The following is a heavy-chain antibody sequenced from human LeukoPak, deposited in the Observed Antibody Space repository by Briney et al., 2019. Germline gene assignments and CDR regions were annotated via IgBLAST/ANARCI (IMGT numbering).Heavy chain of an antibody. J-gene: IGHJ6*03. D-gene: IGHD3-3*01. CDR2: ISSSSTYI. CDR3: VRGSLASGVVVYYYYYLDV. V-gene: IGHV3-21*01. Sequence: GGSLRLSCAASGFTFSSYSMNWVRQAPGKGLEWVSSISSSSTYIYYADSVKGRFTISRDNAKNSLYLQMNSLRAEDTVVYYCVRGSLASGVVVYYYYYLDVWGKGTTVTVSS. CDR1: GFTFSSYS.